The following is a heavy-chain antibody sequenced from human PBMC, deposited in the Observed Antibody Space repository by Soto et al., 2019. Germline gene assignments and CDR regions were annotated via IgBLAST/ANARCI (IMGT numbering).Heavy chain of an antibody. Sequence: VESGGVLVQPGVSVRLSCVASGFTFESHWMHWVRQAPGEGLVWVSRIKTDGYAAAYADSVKGRFTISRDNTKNTVYLQMNSLRAEVTAVYFCVIKSGVGADCWGQGDLVTVSS. CDR1: GFTFESHW. CDR3: VIKSGVGADC. J-gene: IGHJ4*02. D-gene: IGHD3-3*01. CDR2: IKTDGYAA. V-gene: IGHV3-74*01.